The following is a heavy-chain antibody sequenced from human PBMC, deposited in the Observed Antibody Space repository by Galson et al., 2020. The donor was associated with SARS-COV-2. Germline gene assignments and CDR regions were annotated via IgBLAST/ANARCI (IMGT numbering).Heavy chain of an antibody. Sequence: GESLKISCAASGFTFSSYSMNWVRQAPGKGLEWVSSISSSSSYIYYADSVKGRFTISRDNAKNSLYLQMNSLRAEDTAVYYCARDIRYDFWSGYYNYGMDVWGQGTTVTVSS. CDR2: ISSSSSYI. J-gene: IGHJ6*02. D-gene: IGHD3-3*01. CDR1: GFTFSSYS. V-gene: IGHV3-21*01. CDR3: ARDIRYDFWSGYYNYGMDV.